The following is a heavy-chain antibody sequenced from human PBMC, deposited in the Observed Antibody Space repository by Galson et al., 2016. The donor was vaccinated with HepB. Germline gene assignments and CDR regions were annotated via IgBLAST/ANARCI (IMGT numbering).Heavy chain of an antibody. J-gene: IGHJ5*02. CDR1: GGSMDTSHW. Sequence: SETLSLTCAVSGGSMDTSHWWSWVRQSPGKGLEWIGDVLYGGNTNYNPSLKGRVTISVDASKNLVSLRLSSVTAADTAVYYCARVKRYCSRNSCYFDPWGQGTLVTVSS. V-gene: IGHV4-4*02. CDR2: VLYGGNT. D-gene: IGHD2-15*01. CDR3: ARVKRYCSRNSCYFDP.